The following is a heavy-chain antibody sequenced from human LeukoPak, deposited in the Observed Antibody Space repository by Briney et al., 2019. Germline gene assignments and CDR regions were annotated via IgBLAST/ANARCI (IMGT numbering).Heavy chain of an antibody. CDR3: AHARDCSSTSCYQYYFDY. D-gene: IGHD2-2*01. Sequence: SVKVSCKASGSTFSSYAISWVRQAPGQGLEWMGGIIPIFGTANYAQKFQGRVTITADKSTSTAYMELSSLRSEDTAVYYCAHARDCSSTSCYQYYFDYWGQGTLVTVSS. CDR2: IIPIFGTA. V-gene: IGHV1-69*06. J-gene: IGHJ4*02. CDR1: GSTFSSYA.